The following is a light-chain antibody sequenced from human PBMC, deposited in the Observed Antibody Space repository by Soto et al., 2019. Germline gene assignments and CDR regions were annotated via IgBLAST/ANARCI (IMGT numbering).Light chain of an antibody. V-gene: IGKV1-9*01. CDR3: QQLNSYLIT. J-gene: IGKJ5*01. CDR1: RGISSY. Sequence: IQMTQSPSFLSASVGDRVTMTYRASRGISSYLAWYQQKPGKAPKLLIYAASTLHTGVPSRFSGSGSGTEFTLTISSLQPEDFATYYCQQLNSYLITFGQGTRLEI. CDR2: AAS.